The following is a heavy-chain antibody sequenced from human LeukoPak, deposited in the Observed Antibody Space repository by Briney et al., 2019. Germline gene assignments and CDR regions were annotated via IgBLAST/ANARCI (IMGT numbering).Heavy chain of an antibody. Sequence: GGSLRLSCAASGFTFSSYAMHWVRQAPGKGLEWVAVISYDGSNKYYADSVKGRFTISRDNSKNTLYLQMNSLRAEDTAVCYCAREGTYYDSSGYRANAFDIWGQGTMVTVSS. CDR2: ISYDGSNK. V-gene: IGHV3-30-3*01. CDR1: GFTFSSYA. CDR3: AREGTYYDSSGYRANAFDI. J-gene: IGHJ3*02. D-gene: IGHD3-22*01.